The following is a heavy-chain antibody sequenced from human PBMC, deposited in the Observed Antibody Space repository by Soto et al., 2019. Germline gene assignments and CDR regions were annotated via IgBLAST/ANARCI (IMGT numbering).Heavy chain of an antibody. CDR1: GGSMIGYY. Sequence: ETLSLTCSVSGGSMIGYYWTWIRQAPGKGLEWIGYVYYSGSANYNPSLKSRVTISVDTSKNQFSLNLRSVTAADTAVYFCARVYGSPAYYFDYWGRGTLVTVSS. V-gene: IGHV4-59*01. D-gene: IGHD3-10*01. J-gene: IGHJ4*02. CDR3: ARVYGSPAYYFDY. CDR2: VYYSGSA.